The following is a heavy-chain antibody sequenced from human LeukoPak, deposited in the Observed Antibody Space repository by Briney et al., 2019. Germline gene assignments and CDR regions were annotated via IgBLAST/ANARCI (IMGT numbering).Heavy chain of an antibody. CDR3: ASIAAAGTPFDY. D-gene: IGHD6-13*01. Sequence: ASVKVSCKASGYTFTSYYMHWVRQAPGQGLEWMGIISPSGGTTTYAQKFQGRVIMTRDMSTSTVYMELSSLRSEDTAVYYCASIAAAGTPFDYWGQGTLVTVSS. CDR2: ISPSGGTT. V-gene: IGHV1-46*01. CDR1: GYTFTSYY. J-gene: IGHJ4*02.